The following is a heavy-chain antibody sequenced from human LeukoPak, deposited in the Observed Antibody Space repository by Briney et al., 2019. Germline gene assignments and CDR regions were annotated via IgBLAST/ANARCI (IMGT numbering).Heavy chain of an antibody. V-gene: IGHV3-30*19. CDR3: ARAPIVVVTAILFGVDY. CDR1: GFTFSSYW. D-gene: IGHD2-21*02. CDR2: ISYDGSNK. J-gene: IGHJ4*02. Sequence: GGSLRLSCAASGFTFSSYWMSWVRQAPGKGLEWVAVISYDGSNKYYADSVKGRFTISRDNSKNTLYLQMNSLRAEDTAVYYCARAPIVVVTAILFGVDYWGQGTLVTVSP.